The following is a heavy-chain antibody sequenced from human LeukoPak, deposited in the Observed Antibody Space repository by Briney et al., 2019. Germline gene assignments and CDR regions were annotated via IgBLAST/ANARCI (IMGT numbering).Heavy chain of an antibody. Sequence: GSLRLSCAASGFTVSSNYMSWVRQAPGKGLEWVANIKEDGSEKYYVDSVKGRFTISRDNAKNSLYLQMNSLRAEDTAVYYCARDGTSRHYDVVSYWGQGTLVTVSS. CDR2: IKEDGSEK. J-gene: IGHJ4*02. CDR3: ARDGTSRHYDVVSY. V-gene: IGHV3-7*01. D-gene: IGHD3-22*01. CDR1: GFTVSSNY.